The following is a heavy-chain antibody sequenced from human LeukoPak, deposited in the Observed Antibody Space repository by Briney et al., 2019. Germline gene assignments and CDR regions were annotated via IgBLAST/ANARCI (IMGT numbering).Heavy chain of an antibody. V-gene: IGHV3-74*01. CDR2: INSNGRST. CDR1: GFSFSSYW. J-gene: IGHJ4*02. CDR3: TRDVWGDRDNYFDC. D-gene: IGHD2-8*01. Sequence: GGSLRLSCAASGFSFSSYWMHWVRQAPGKGLVWVSRINSNGRSTSYADSVKGRFTIPRDNAKNTLYLEMNNLRAEDTAVYYCTRDVWGDRDNYFDCWGQGTLVTVSS.